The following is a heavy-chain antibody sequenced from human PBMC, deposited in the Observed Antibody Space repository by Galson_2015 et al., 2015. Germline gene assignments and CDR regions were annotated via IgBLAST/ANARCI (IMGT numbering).Heavy chain of an antibody. J-gene: IGHJ4*02. V-gene: IGHV3-33*01. CDR2: IWYDGSNK. Sequence: SLRLSCAASGFTFSSYGMHWVRQAPGKGLEWVAVIWYDGSNKYYADSVKGRFTISRDNSKNTLYLQMNSLRAEDTAVYYCARGSSGSYPFDYWGQGTLVTVSS. CDR3: ARGSSGSYPFDY. CDR1: GFTFSSYG. D-gene: IGHD1-26*01.